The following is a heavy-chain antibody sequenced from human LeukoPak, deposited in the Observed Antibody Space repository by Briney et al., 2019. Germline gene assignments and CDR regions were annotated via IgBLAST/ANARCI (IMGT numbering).Heavy chain of an antibody. J-gene: IGHJ4*02. D-gene: IGHD6-6*01. CDR1: GGSISSYY. CDR2: IYYSGST. V-gene: IGHV4-59*08. Sequence: SETLSLTCTVSGGSISSYYWSWIRQPPGNGLEWIGYIYYSGSTNYNPSPTSRVTISVDTSKNQFSLNLTSVTAADTAVYYCARAMSIAARLQTIFDYWGQGTLVTVSS. CDR3: ARAMSIAARLQTIFDY.